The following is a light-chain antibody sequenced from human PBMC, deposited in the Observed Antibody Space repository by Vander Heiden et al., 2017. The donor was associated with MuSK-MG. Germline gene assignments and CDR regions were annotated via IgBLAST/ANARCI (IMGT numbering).Light chain of an antibody. CDR3: QQYGSSPYT. J-gene: IGKJ2*01. Sequence: ELVLTQPPGTLSLSPGERATLSCRASQRVSSSYLAWYQQKPGQAPRLLIYGASSRATDIPDRFSGSGSGTDFTLTISRLEPEDFAVYYCQQYGSSPYTFGQGTKLEIK. CDR2: GAS. V-gene: IGKV3-20*01. CDR1: QRVSSSY.